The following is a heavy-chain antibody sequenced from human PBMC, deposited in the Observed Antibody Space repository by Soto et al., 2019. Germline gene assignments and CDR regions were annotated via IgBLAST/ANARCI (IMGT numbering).Heavy chain of an antibody. J-gene: IGHJ4*02. CDR2: FDPEDGET. CDR3: ATLQSGSYYYFDY. V-gene: IGHV1-24*01. CDR1: GYTLTELS. Sequence: GASVKVSCKVSGYTLTELSIHWVRQAPGKGLEWMGGFDPEDGETIYAQKFQGRVTMTEDTSTDTAYMELSSLRSEDTAVYYRATLQSGSYYYFDYWGQGTLVTVSS. D-gene: IGHD1-26*01.